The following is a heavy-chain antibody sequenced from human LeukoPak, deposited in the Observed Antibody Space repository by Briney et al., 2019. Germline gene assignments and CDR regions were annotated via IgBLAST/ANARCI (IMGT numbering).Heavy chain of an antibody. V-gene: IGHV3-21*01. Sequence: GGSLRLSCAASGFTFSSYSMNWLRQAPGKGLEWVSSISSSSSYIYYADSVKGRFTISRDNAKNSLYLQMNSLRAEDTAVYYCARDLAYYDILTGYYQGYYFDYWGQGTLVTVSS. CDR2: ISSSSSYI. J-gene: IGHJ4*02. CDR1: GFTFSSYS. D-gene: IGHD3-9*01. CDR3: ARDLAYYDILTGYYQGYYFDY.